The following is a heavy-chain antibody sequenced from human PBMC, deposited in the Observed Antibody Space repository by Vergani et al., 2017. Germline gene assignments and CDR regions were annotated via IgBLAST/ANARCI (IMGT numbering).Heavy chain of an antibody. CDR2: IRSKAYGGTT. Sequence: EVQLVESGGGLVQPGRSLRLSCTASGFTFGDYAMSWVRQAPGKGLEWVGFIRSKAYGGTTEYAASVKGRFTISRDNSKNTLYLQMSSLRAEDTAVYYCVNLLVRGVILGIMDVWGQGTTVTVSS. J-gene: IGHJ6*02. V-gene: IGHV3-49*04. CDR1: GFTFGDYA. CDR3: VNLLVRGVILGIMDV. D-gene: IGHD3-10*01.